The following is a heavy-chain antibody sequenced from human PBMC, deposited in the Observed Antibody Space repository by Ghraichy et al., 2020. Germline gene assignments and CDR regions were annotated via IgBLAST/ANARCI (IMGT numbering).Heavy chain of an antibody. CDR1: GFTFSSYA. V-gene: IGHV3-23*01. CDR2: VSSGGGST. D-gene: IGHD1-26*01. Sequence: GGSLRLSCAGSGFTFSSYAMNWVRQAPGKGLEWVSAVSSGGGSTYYADSVKGRFTISRDKSKNTLYLQMNSLRVEDTAVYYCAKAGIVGATGPNYFDYWGQGTLVTVSS. CDR3: AKAGIVGATGPNYFDY. J-gene: IGHJ4*02.